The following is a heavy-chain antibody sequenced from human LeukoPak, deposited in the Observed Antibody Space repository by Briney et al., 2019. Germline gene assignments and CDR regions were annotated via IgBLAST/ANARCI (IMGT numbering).Heavy chain of an antibody. CDR1: GGSISSYY. D-gene: IGHD3-10*01. CDR2: IYYSGST. V-gene: IGHV4-59*08. Sequence: PSETLSLTCTVSGGSISSYYWSWIRQPPGKGLDWIGYIYYSGSTNYNPSLKSRVTISVDTSKNQFSLKLSSVTAADTAVYYCARWLNWFDPWGQGTLVTVSS. J-gene: IGHJ5*02. CDR3: ARWLNWFDP.